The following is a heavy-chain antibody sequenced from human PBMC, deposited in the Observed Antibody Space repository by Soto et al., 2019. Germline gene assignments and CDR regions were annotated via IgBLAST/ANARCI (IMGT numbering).Heavy chain of an antibody. J-gene: IGHJ5*02. V-gene: IGHV3-66*01. Sequence: GGSLRLSCAASGFTVSSNYMSWVRQAPGKGLEWVSVIYSGGSTYYADSVKGRFTISRDNSKNTLYLQMNSLRAEDTAVYYCARARKPYSSSSGGFDPWGQGTLVTVSS. D-gene: IGHD6-6*01. CDR2: IYSGGST. CDR3: ARARKPYSSSSGGFDP. CDR1: GFTVSSNY.